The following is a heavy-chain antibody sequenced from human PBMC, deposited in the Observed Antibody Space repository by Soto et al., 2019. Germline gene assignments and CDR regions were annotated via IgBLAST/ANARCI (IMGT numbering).Heavy chain of an antibody. J-gene: IGHJ2*01. CDR2: IYYSGST. CDR3: AREFRQLHYYYSSGYYSDWYFDL. V-gene: IGHV4-31*03. CDR1: GGSISSGGYY. Sequence: QVQLQESGPGLVKPSQTLSLTCTVSGGSISSGGYYWRWIRQHPGKGLVWIGYIYYSGSTYYNPSLKRRVTISVDTSKNQFSLKMSSVTAEDTAVYYCAREFRQLHYYYSSGYYSDWYFDLWGRGTLVTVSS. D-gene: IGHD3-22*01.